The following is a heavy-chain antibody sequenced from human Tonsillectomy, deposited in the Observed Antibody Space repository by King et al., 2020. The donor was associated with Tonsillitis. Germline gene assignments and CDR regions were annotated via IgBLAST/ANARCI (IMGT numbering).Heavy chain of an antibody. CDR1: GFTFDVYA. Sequence: VQLVESGGGLVQPGRSLRLSCAASGFTFDVYAMHWVRQAPGKGLEWVSGLSWNNGNIGYADSVKGRITISRDNAKNSLHLPMNSLRAGDTALYYCATDLGNWNDGGIDSWGQGTLVSLSS. D-gene: IGHD1-20*01. J-gene: IGHJ4*02. CDR2: LSWNNGNI. CDR3: ATDLGNWNDGGIDS. V-gene: IGHV3-9*01.